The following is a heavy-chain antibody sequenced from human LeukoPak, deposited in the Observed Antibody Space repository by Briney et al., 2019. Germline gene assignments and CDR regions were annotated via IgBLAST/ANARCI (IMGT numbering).Heavy chain of an antibody. CDR2: IIPIFGTA. D-gene: IGHD3-10*01. CDR3: ASCDVPGINYYYYYMDV. J-gene: IGHJ6*03. V-gene: IGHV1-69*05. CDR1: GGTFSSYA. Sequence: GASVKVSCKASGGTFSSYAISWVRQALGQGLEWMGGIIPIFGTANYAQKFQGRVTITTDESTSTAYMELSSLRSEDTAVYYCASCDVPGINYYYYYMDVWGKGTTVTVSS.